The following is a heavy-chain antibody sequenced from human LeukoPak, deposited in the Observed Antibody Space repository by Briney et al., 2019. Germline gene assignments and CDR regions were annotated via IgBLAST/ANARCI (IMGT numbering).Heavy chain of an antibody. J-gene: IGHJ4*02. V-gene: IGHV3-21*06. CDR2: VSNSGDYI. CDR3: ARSSGNFDWLLSAYYFDY. Sequence: GGSLRLFCAASGFSFRSYRMNWVRQAPGKGLEWVSSVSNSGDYIHYADSVKDRFTISRDNFKNSLYLQMNSLRAEDTAVFYCARSSGNFDWLLSAYYFDYWGQGTLVTVSS. CDR1: GFSFRSYR. D-gene: IGHD3-9*01.